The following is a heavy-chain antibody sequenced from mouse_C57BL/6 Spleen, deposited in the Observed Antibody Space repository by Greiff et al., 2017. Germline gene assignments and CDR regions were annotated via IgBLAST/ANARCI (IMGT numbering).Heavy chain of an antibody. V-gene: IGHV1-80*01. CDR2: IYPGDGDT. CDR3: ARSYYYGSSGLFDY. CDR1: GYAFSSYW. D-gene: IGHD1-1*01. J-gene: IGHJ2*01. Sequence: VQLQQSGAELVKPGASVKISCKASGYAFSSYWMNWVKQRPGKGLEWIGQIYPGDGDTNYNGKFKGKATLTADKSSSTAYMQLSSLTSEDSAVYFCARSYYYGSSGLFDYWGQGTTLTVSS.